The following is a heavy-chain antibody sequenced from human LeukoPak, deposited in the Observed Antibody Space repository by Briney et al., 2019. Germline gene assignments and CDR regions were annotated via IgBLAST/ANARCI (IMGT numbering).Heavy chain of an antibody. V-gene: IGHV1-69*01. Sequence: SVKVSCKASGGTFSSYAISWVRQAPGQGLEWMGGIIPIFGTANYAQKFQGRVTITADESTSTAYMELSSLGSEDTAVYYCATSRSCDNGVCPFDYWGQGTLVTVSS. CDR2: IIPIFGTA. CDR3: ATSRSCDNGVCPFDY. J-gene: IGHJ4*02. D-gene: IGHD2-8*01. CDR1: GGTFSSYA.